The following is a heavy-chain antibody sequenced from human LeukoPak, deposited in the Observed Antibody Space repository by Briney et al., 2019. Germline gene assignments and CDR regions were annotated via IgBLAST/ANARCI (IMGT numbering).Heavy chain of an antibody. D-gene: IGHD1-26*01. Sequence: SETLSLTCSIYGGPLNGYYWSRIRQPPGKGLEWIGEINHSGTTNYNPSLESRVTISVDTSKNQFSLKLSSMTAADTAVYYCARGGSYPTRNDYWGQGTLVTVSS. J-gene: IGHJ4*02. CDR2: INHSGTT. V-gene: IGHV4-34*01. CDR3: ARGGSYPTRNDY. CDR1: GGPLNGYY.